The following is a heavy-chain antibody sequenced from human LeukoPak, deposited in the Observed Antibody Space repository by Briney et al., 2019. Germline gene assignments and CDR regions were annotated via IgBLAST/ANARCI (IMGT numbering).Heavy chain of an antibody. J-gene: IGHJ3*02. CDR1: GGSISSYY. V-gene: IGHV4-59*13. D-gene: IGHD1-26*01. Sequence: PSETLSLTCTVSGGSISSYYWSWIRQPPGKGLEWIGYIYYSGSTNYNPSLKSRVTISVDTSKNQFSLKLSSVTAADTAVDYCARGEDFDAFDIWGQGTMVTVSS. CDR2: IYYSGST. CDR3: ARGEDFDAFDI.